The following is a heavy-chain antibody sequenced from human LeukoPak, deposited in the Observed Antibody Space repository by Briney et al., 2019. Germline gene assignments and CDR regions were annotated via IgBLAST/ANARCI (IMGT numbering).Heavy chain of an antibody. J-gene: IGHJ4*02. D-gene: IGHD6-19*01. Sequence: PGGSLRLSCAASGFTFSTYTMHWVRQAPGKGLEWVALISYEGSKENYADSVEGRFTISRDNSQNTLYLEMNSLRSEDTAVYYCARAPYTSGWYFAFDYWGQGTLVTVSS. CDR1: GFTFSTYT. V-gene: IGHV3-30-3*01. CDR3: ARAPYTSGWYFAFDY. CDR2: ISYEGSKE.